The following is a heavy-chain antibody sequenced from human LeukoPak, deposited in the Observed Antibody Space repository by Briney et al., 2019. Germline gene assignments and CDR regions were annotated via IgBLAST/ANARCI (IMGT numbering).Heavy chain of an antibody. CDR3: ASIASPWRSSSERAVDY. J-gene: IGHJ4*02. V-gene: IGHV3-30*04. D-gene: IGHD6-6*01. Sequence: GGSLRLSCAASGFTFSSYAMHWVRQAPGKGLEWVAVISYDGSNKYYADSVKGRFTISRDNSKNTLYLQMNSLRAEDTAVYYCASIASPWRSSSERAVDYWGQGTLVTVSS. CDR1: GFTFSSYA. CDR2: ISYDGSNK.